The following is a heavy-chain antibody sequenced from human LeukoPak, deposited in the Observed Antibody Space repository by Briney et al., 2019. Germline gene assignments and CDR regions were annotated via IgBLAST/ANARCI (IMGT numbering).Heavy chain of an antibody. CDR2: FDPEDGET. Sequence: ASVKVSCKVSGYTLTELSMHWVRQAPGKGLEWMGGFDPEDGETIYAQKFQGRVTMTEDTSTDTAHMELSSLRSEDTAVYYCATAGGITPTEAFDIWGQGTMVTVSS. J-gene: IGHJ3*02. D-gene: IGHD2-15*01. CDR1: GYTLTELS. CDR3: ATAGGITPTEAFDI. V-gene: IGHV1-24*01.